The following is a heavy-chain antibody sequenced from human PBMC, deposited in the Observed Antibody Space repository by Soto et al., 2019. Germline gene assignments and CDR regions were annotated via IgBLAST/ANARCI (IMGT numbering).Heavy chain of an antibody. CDR3: ARDRVDFWSGYHYYYGMDV. J-gene: IGHJ6*02. Sequence: LSLSCAAPGFTFSSYWMHWVRQAPGKGLVWVSRINSDGSSTSYADSVKGRFTISRDHAKNTLYLQMNSLRAEETAVYYCARDRVDFWSGYHYYYGMDVWGQGTTVTVSS. D-gene: IGHD3-3*01. CDR2: INSDGSST. V-gene: IGHV3-74*01. CDR1: GFTFSSYW.